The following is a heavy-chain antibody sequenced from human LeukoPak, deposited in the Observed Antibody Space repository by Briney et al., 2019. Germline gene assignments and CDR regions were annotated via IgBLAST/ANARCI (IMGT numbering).Heavy chain of an antibody. V-gene: IGHV3-15*01. CDR1: GFTFSNVW. CDR2: VKSQANGETT. J-gene: IGHJ4*02. Sequence: GGSLRLSCAASGFTFSNVWMSWVRQAPGKGLEWVGRVKSQANGETTDYAATVKGRFIVSRDDSKNMVYLQMNSLKTEDTAVYYCSTDPPGVAYGYGLDSWGQGTLVTVSS. CDR3: STDPPGVAYGYGLDS. D-gene: IGHD2-8*01.